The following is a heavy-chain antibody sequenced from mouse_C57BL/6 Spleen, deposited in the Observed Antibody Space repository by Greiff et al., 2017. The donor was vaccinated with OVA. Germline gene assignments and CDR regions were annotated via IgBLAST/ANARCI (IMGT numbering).Heavy chain of an antibody. CDR2: IDPSDSYT. V-gene: IGHV1-59*01. CDR1: GYTFTSYW. CDR3: AREEARALLPY. D-gene: IGHD3-3*01. Sequence: QVQLQQPGAELVRPGTSVKLSCKASGYTFTSYWMHWVKQRPGQGLEWIGVIDPSDSYTNYNQKFKGKATLTVDTSSSTAYMQRSSLTSEDSAVYYCAREEARALLPYWGQGTTLTVSS. J-gene: IGHJ2*01.